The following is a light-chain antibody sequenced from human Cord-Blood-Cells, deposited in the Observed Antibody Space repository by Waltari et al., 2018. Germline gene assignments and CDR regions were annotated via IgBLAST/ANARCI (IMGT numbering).Light chain of an antibody. CDR2: AAS. Sequence: IPLPQSPSSLSASVGDTVTITCRASQSISSYLTWYQQKPGNAPKLLIYAASSLQSGVPSRFSGSGSGTDFTLTISSLQPEDFATYYCQQSYSTPFTFGPGTKVDIK. J-gene: IGKJ3*01. CDR3: QQSYSTPFT. CDR1: QSISSY. V-gene: IGKV1-39*01.